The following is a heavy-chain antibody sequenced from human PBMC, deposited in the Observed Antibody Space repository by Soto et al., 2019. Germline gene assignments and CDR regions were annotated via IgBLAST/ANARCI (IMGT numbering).Heavy chain of an antibody. Sequence: QVQLQESGPGLVKPSQTLSLTCTVSGGSISSGDYYWSWIRQPPGKGLEWIGYIYYSGSTYYNPSLKSRVTISVDTSKNQFSLRLSSVTAADPAVYSCARGAAGMAGGYWGQGTLVTVSS. CDR1: GGSISSGDYY. D-gene: IGHD6-25*01. CDR2: IYYSGST. J-gene: IGHJ4*02. CDR3: ARGAAGMAGGY. V-gene: IGHV4-30-4*01.